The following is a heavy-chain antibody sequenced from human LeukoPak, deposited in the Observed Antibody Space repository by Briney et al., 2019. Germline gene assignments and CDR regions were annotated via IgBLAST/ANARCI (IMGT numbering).Heavy chain of an antibody. CDR2: INPNSGGT. D-gene: IGHD1-26*01. CDR1: GYTFTGYY. CDR3: ARKKSLSGSYSFDY. V-gene: IGHV1-2*02. J-gene: IGHJ4*02. Sequence: ASVKVSCKASGYTFTGYYMHWVRQAPGQGLEWMGWINPNSGGTNYAQKFQGRVTMTRDTSISTAYMELSRLRSDDTAVYYCARKKSLSGSYSFDYWGQGTLVTVSS.